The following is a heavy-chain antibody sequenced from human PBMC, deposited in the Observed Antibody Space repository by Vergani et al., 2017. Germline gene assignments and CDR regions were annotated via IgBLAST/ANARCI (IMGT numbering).Heavy chain of an antibody. D-gene: IGHD1-26*01. V-gene: IGHV3-23*01. CDR2: LTAGGGST. CDR3: VKDARSYENVLVS. J-gene: IGHJ5*02. CDR1: GFTFSTYA. Sequence: EVQLLESGGSLKQPGGSVRLSCAASGFTFSTYAMHWVRQAPGKGLEWVSALTAGGGSTYYADSIKGRFIISRDNSRDTLYLQMNSLGPEDTASYYCVKDARSYENVLVSWGQGTWLTVFS.